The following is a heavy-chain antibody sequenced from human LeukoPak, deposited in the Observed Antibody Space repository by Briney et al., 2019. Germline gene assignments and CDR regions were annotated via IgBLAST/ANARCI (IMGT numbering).Heavy chain of an antibody. CDR1: GGSISSYY. V-gene: IGHV4-59*08. J-gene: IGHJ4*02. CDR2: IYYSGST. Sequence: SETLSLTCTVSGGSISSYYWSWIRQPPGKGLEWIGYIYYSGSTNYNPSLKSRVTISVDTSKNQFSLKLSSVTAADTAVYYCARLGYYGSGSLVDYFDYWGQGTLVTVSS. D-gene: IGHD3-10*01. CDR3: ARLGYYGSGSLVDYFDY.